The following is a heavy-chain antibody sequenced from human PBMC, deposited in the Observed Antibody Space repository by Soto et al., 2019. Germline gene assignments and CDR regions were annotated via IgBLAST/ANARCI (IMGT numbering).Heavy chain of an antibody. CDR3: AHSYSSSPDDVFDV. D-gene: IGHD6-6*01. J-gene: IGHJ3*01. V-gene: IGHV2-5*02. CDR1: GFSLTTRGVG. Sequence: QITLKESGQTLVKPTQILTLTCTFSGFSLTTRGVGVGWIRQPPGEALEWLALIYWDDDERYSPSLRNRLTITKDTSKNQVLLTMTNMEPVDTGTYYCAHSYSSSPDDVFDVWGQGTRVTVSS. CDR2: IYWDDDE.